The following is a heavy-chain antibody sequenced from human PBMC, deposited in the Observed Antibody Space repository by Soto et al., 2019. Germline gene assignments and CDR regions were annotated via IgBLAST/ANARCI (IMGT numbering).Heavy chain of an antibody. CDR1: GYSFTSYW. J-gene: IGHJ4*02. CDR3: ARHYGDYEPLDY. Sequence: EVQLVQSGAEVKKPGESLRISCEGSGYSFTSYWISWVRQMPGKGLEWMGRIDPSDSYTNYSPSLQGHVTISADKSISTAYLQWSSLKASDTAMYYCARHYGDYEPLDYWGQGTLVTVSS. D-gene: IGHD4-17*01. V-gene: IGHV5-10-1*01. CDR2: IDPSDSYT.